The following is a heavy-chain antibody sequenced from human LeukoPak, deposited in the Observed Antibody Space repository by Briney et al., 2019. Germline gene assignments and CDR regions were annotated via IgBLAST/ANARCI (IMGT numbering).Heavy chain of an antibody. Sequence: GASVKVSCKASGYTFTSYGISWVRQAAGQGLEWMGWISAYNGNTNYPQKLQGRVTMTTDTSTSTAYMELRSLRSDDTAVYYCARDGYNLRYYYYMDVWGKGTTVTVSS. CDR2: ISAYNGNT. CDR1: GYTFTSYG. CDR3: ARDGYNLRYYYYMDV. D-gene: IGHD5-24*01. J-gene: IGHJ6*03. V-gene: IGHV1-18*01.